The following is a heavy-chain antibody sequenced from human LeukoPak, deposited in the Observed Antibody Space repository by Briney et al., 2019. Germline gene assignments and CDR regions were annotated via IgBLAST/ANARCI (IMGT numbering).Heavy chain of an antibody. CDR3: AGGSQWLVKDGGYFDY. Sequence: GASVKVSCKASGGTFSSYAISWVRQAPGQGLEWMGGIIPIFGTANYAQKFQGRVTITADKSTSTAYMELSSLRSEDTAVYYCAGGSQWLVKDGGYFDYWGQGTLVTVSS. J-gene: IGHJ4*02. CDR2: IIPIFGTA. D-gene: IGHD6-19*01. CDR1: GGTFSSYA. V-gene: IGHV1-69*06.